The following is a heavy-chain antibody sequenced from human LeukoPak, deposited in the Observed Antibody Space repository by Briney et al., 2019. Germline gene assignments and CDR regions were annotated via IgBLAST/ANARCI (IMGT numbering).Heavy chain of an antibody. CDR1: GFTFSTYW. Sequence: PGGSLRLSCAASGFTFSTYWMSWVRQAPGKGLEWVANIKQDGSEKHYVDSVKGRFTISRDNAKNSLYLQMNSLRAEDTAVYYCARGDYGDNYFQHWGQGTLVTVSS. D-gene: IGHD4-17*01. CDR3: ARGDYGDNYFQH. CDR2: IKQDGSEK. J-gene: IGHJ1*01. V-gene: IGHV3-7*03.